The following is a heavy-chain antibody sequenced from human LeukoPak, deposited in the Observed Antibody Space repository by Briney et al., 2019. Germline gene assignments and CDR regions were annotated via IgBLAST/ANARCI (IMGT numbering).Heavy chain of an antibody. CDR2: IYYSGRT. CDR3: ARQRYYDGSGYLE. D-gene: IGHD3-22*01. CDR1: GDSVSRSDSY. Sequence: ETLSLTCSVSGDSVSRSDSYWDWIRQPPGKGLEWIGTIYYSGRTYYSPSLKSRVTMSVDTSNNQFSLNLRSVTAADTAVYYCARQRYYDGSGYLEWGQGTLLSVSS. J-gene: IGHJ1*01. V-gene: IGHV4-39*01.